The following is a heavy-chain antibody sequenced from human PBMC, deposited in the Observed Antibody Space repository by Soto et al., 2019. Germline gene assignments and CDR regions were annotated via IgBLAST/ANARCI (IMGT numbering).Heavy chain of an antibody. CDR3: ARDLTVATIFCHYDGLDV. CDR2: IWFDGSNK. D-gene: IGHD5-12*01. Sequence: QVQLVESGGGVVQPGRSLRLSCAASGFTFSSFGMFWVRQAPGKGLEWVAVIWFDGSNKYYADSVQGRFTISSDIYKNTVYLQRNSLRAEDTAVYYCARDLTVATIFCHYDGLDVWGQWTTVTVSS. V-gene: IGHV3-33*01. J-gene: IGHJ6*02. CDR1: GFTFSSFG.